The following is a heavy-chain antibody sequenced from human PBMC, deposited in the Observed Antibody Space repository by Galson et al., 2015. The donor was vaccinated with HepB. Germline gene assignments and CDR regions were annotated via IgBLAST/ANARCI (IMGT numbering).Heavy chain of an antibody. J-gene: IGHJ5*02. Sequence: KGLEWVAVIWYDGSNKYYADSVKGRFTISRDNSKNTLYLQMNSLRAEDTAVYYCARDGGEWELLRGVENWFDPWGQGTLVTVSS. D-gene: IGHD1-26*01. V-gene: IGHV3-33*01. CDR2: IWYDGSNK. CDR3: ARDGGEWELLRGVENWFDP.